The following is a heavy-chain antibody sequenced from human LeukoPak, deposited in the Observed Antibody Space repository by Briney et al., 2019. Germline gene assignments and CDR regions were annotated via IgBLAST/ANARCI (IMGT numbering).Heavy chain of an antibody. V-gene: IGHV4-39*01. J-gene: IGHJ5*02. CDR1: GGSVTSGGFS. CDR2: IYYTGST. Sequence: SETLSLTCSVSGGSVTSGGFSWGWLRQPPGKGPEWIATIYYTGSTYYSPSLNSRVTVSIDTSKNQFSLRLTSVTATDTAVYHCARHSGSGSLSRPFDPWGQGTLVTVSS. D-gene: IGHD3-10*01. CDR3: ARHSGSGSLSRPFDP.